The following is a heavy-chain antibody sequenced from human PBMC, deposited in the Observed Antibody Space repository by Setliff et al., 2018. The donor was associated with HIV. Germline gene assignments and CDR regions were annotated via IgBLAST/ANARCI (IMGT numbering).Heavy chain of an antibody. J-gene: IGHJ1*01. CDR2: MYYSGTT. V-gene: IGHV4-39*01. D-gene: IGHD2-21*02. CDR1: GGSIVSSSYY. Sequence: SETLSLTCTVSGGSIVSSSYYWGWIRQPPGKGLEWIGTMYYSGTTYYNPSLRGRVTISIDRSRNQFSLTLNSVTAADTATYYCASRGIVVVTMSMPDEFFVHWGHGTLVTVS. CDR3: ASRGIVVVTMSMPDEFFVH.